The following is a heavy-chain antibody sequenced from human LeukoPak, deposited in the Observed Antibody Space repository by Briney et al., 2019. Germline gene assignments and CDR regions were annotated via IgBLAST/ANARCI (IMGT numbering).Heavy chain of an antibody. CDR2: MNPNSGNT. Sequence: ASVKVSCKASGYTFTGYYMHWVRQAPGQGLEWMGWMNPNSGNTGYAQKFQGRVTMTRNTSISTAYMELSSLRSEDTAVYYCARGSTTMVRGAEGYWGQGTLVTVSS. D-gene: IGHD3-10*01. V-gene: IGHV1-8*02. J-gene: IGHJ4*02. CDR3: ARGSTTMVRGAEGY. CDR1: GYTFTGYY.